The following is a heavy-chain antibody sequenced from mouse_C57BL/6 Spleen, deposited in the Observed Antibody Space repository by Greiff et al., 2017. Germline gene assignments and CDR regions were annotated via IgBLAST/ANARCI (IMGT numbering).Heavy chain of an antibody. CDR1: GYTFTSYW. D-gene: IGHD2-1*01. V-gene: IGHV1-64*01. CDR2: IHPNSGST. J-gene: IGHJ2*01. Sequence: QVQLQQPGAELVKPGASVKLSCKASGYTFTSYWMHWVKQRPGQGLGWLGMIHPNSGSTNYNEKFKSKATLTVDKSSSTAYMQLSSLTSEDSAVYYCAKGEYGNYDFDYWGQGTTLTVSS. CDR3: AKGEYGNYDFDY.